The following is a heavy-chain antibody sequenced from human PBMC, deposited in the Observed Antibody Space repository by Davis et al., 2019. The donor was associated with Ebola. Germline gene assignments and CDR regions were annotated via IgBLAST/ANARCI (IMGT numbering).Heavy chain of an antibody. CDR3: ARVRYRGYYYYGMDV. Sequence: HTGGSLRLSCAASGFTFSSYWMHWVRHAPGKGLVWVSRINSDGSSTSYADSVKGRFTISRDNAKNTLYLQMNSLRAEDTAVYYCARVRYRGYYYYGMDVWGQGTTVTVSS. D-gene: IGHD1-26*01. CDR2: INSDGSST. J-gene: IGHJ6*02. V-gene: IGHV3-74*01. CDR1: GFTFSSYW.